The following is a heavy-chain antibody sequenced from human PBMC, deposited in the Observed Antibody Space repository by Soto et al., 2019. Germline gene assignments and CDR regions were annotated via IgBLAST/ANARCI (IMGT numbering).Heavy chain of an antibody. CDR2: ISSSSSYI. CDR1: GFTFSSYS. V-gene: IGHV3-21*01. CDR3: ARDPRYSYGLYYYGMDV. Sequence: LRLSCAASGFTFSSYSMNWVRQAPGKGLEWVSSISSSSSYIYYADSVKGRFTISRDNAKNSLYLQMNSLRAEDTAVYYCARDPRYSYGLYYYGMDVWGQGTTVTVSS. D-gene: IGHD5-18*01. J-gene: IGHJ6*02.